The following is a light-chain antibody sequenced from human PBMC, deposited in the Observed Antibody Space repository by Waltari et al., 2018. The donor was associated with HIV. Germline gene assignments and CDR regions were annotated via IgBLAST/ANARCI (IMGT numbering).Light chain of an antibody. CDR2: NND. J-gene: IGLJ3*02. CDR1: ASNIGGNT. CDR3: ATWDDGLSGWV. V-gene: IGLV1-44*01. Sequence: QSVVTQPPSASGTPGQRVTMSCSGSASNIGGNTVNWYQHLPQTAPNLLIYNNDERHSGVPDRCSASKTGTSASLDISGLQSEDEADYYCATWDDGLSGWVFGGGTKLTVL.